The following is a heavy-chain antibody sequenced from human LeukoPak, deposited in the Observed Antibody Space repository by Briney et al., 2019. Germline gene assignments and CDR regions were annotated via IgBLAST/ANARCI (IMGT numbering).Heavy chain of an antibody. CDR3: VSVRGSGWDEGYIDC. D-gene: IGHD3-10*01. CDR2: TRNKVNGYTT. J-gene: IGHJ4*02. V-gene: IGHV3-72*01. Sequence: GGSLRLSCAASGLTLSDHYMDWVRQAPGKGLEWVGRTRNKVNGYTTEYAASVKCRFTISRDDSKNSLYLQLSSLKTEDTAMYYCVSVRGSGWDEGYIDCWGQGTLVTVSS. CDR1: GLTLSDHY.